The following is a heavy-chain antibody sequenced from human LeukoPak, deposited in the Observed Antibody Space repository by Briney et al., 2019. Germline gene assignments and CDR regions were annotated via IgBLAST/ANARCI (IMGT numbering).Heavy chain of an antibody. CDR3: TIEGYSSSWYFDY. Sequence: GGSLRLSCGASGFTFSNAWMSWVRQAPGKGLEWVGRIKSKTDGGTTDYAAPVKGRFTISRDDSKNTLYLQMNSLKTEDTAVYYCTIEGYSSSWYFDYWGQGTLVTVSS. D-gene: IGHD6-13*01. V-gene: IGHV3-15*01. CDR1: GFTFSNAW. J-gene: IGHJ4*02. CDR2: IKSKTDGGTT.